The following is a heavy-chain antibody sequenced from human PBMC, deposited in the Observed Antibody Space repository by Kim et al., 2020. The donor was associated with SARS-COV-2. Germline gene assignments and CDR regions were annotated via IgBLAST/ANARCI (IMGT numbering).Heavy chain of an antibody. V-gene: IGHV4-34*01. CDR2: INHSGST. CDR3: ERTGYSSSWYGVKGDFDY. D-gene: IGHD6-13*01. CDR1: GGSFSGYY. J-gene: IGHJ4*02. Sequence: SETLSLTCAVYGGSFSGYYWSWIRQPPGKGLEWIGEINHSGSTNYNPTLKSRVTISVDTSKNQFSLKLSSVTAADTAVYYCERTGYSSSWYGVKGDFDYWGQGTLVTVSS.